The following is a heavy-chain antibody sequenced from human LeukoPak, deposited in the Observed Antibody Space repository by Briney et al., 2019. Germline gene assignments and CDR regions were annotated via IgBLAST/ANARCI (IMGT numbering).Heavy chain of an antibody. V-gene: IGHV3-21*01. CDR2: ISSSSSYI. Sequence: GGSLRLSCAASGFTFSSYSMNWVRQAPGKGLEWVSSISSSSSYIYYADSVKGRFTISRDNAKNSLYLQMHSLRAEDTAVYYCARAGENPDSVYYYMDVWGKGTTVTVSS. CDR1: GFTFSSYS. CDR3: ARAGENPDSVYYYMDV. J-gene: IGHJ6*03. D-gene: IGHD3-10*01.